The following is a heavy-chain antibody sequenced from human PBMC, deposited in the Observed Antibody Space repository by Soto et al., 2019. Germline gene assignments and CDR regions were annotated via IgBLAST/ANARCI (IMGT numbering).Heavy chain of an antibody. CDR1: GGTFSSYA. V-gene: IGHV1-69*01. CDR3: ARVLKGYYDSSGYAFDI. CDR2: IIPIFGTA. J-gene: IGHJ3*02. D-gene: IGHD3-22*01. Sequence: QVQLVQSGAEVKKPGSSVKVSCKASGGTFSSYAISWVRQAPGQGLEWMGGIIPIFGTANYAQKFQGRVTITADESTSTAYMELSSLRSEDKAVYYCARVLKGYYDSSGYAFDIWGQGTMVTVSS.